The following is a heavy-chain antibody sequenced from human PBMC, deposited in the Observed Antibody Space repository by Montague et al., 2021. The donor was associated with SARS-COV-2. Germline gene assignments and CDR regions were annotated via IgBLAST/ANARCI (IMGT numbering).Heavy chain of an antibody. CDR1: GDSVPSNLAT. D-gene: IGHD2-2*01. V-gene: IGHV6-1*01. J-gene: IGHJ4*02. CDR3: ARIPVGSKYYFDF. CDR2: TYYRSKWYN. Sequence: CAISGDSVPSNLATWNWTRQSPSRGLEWLGRTYYRSKWYNDYAESVKSRVTIDPDTSKHQFSLHLNSVTPEDTAVYYCARIPVGSKYYFDFWGQGTLVTVSS.